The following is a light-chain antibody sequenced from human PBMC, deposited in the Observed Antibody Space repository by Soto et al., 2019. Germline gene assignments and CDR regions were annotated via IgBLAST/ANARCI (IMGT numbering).Light chain of an antibody. J-gene: IGKJ3*01. Sequence: ESVLTQSPGTLSLSPGERATLSCRASQSVSNSYLAWYQQKPGQAPRLLIYGASSRATGIPDRFSGSGSGTDFTLTISRLEPEDFALYYCQQYGSSPLFTFGPGTKVDIK. V-gene: IGKV3-20*01. CDR3: QQYGSSPLFT. CDR1: QSVSNSY. CDR2: GAS.